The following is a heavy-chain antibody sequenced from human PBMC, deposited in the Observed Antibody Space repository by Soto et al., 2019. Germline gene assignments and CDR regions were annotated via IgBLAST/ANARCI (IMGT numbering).Heavy chain of an antibody. CDR1: GFIFRSYG. CDR3: AKGGGYCSIGSCRTDY. J-gene: IGHJ4*02. CDR2: IAYDGADT. Sequence: QVRLVESGGGVVQPGRSLRLSCAASGFIFRSYGMHWVRQAPGKGLEWVAAIAYDGADTYYLDSVKGRFTISRDNSKDTLDLQMNSLRVEDTAVYYCAKGGGYCSIGSCRTDYWGQGTLFTVSS. D-gene: IGHD2-15*01. V-gene: IGHV3-30*18.